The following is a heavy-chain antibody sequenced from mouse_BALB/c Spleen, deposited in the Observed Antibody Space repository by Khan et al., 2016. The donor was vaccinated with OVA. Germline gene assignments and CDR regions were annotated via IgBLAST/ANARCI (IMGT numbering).Heavy chain of an antibody. CDR1: GYTFTDYY. D-gene: IGHD1-2*01. Sequence: QVQLQQSGAELARPGASVKLSCKASGYTFTDYYINWVKQRTGQGLEWIGAISPGSGDTYYHARFKGKATLTADKSSSNAYMQLSNLTSAASAVSCGARRIYFGYTFAYWGQGTLVTVSA. CDR3: ARRIYFGYTFAY. V-gene: IGHV1-77*01. J-gene: IGHJ3*01. CDR2: ISPGSGDT.